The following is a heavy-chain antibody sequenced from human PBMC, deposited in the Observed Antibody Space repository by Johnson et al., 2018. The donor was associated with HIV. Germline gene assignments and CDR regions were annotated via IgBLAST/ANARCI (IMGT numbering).Heavy chain of an antibody. CDR1: GFTFISYA. J-gene: IGHJ3*02. V-gene: IGHV3-30*04. D-gene: IGHD6-6*01. CDR3: AKGQYSSSRRADAFDI. Sequence: QVQLVESGGGVVQPGRSLRLSCAASGFTFISYAMHWVRQAPGKGLEWVAVISYDGSNKYYADSVKGRFTISRDNSKNTLYLQMNSLRAEDTAVYYCAKGQYSSSRRADAFDIWGQGTMVTVSS. CDR2: ISYDGSNK.